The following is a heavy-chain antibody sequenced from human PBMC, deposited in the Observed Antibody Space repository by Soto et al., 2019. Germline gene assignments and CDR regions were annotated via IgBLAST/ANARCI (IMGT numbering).Heavy chain of an antibody. CDR3: ASAHTRSGSQYFDY. V-gene: IGHV1-69*01. Sequence: QVQLVQSGAEVKKPGSSVKVSCKASGGTFSSYAISWVRQAPGQGLVWMGGIIPIFGTANYAQKFQGRVTITADESTSTASRELSSLTSEDTAVYYCASAHTRSGSQYFDYWGQGALVTVSS. J-gene: IGHJ4*02. CDR2: IIPIFGTA. CDR1: GGTFSSYA. D-gene: IGHD3-10*01.